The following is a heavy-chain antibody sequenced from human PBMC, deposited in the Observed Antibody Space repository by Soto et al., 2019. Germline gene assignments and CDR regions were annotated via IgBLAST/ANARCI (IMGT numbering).Heavy chain of an antibody. J-gene: IGHJ5*02. Sequence: PSETLSLTCTVSGDSISDYYWSWIRQPPGKGLEWIGYTYYSGSTNYNPSLKSRVTISIDTSKNQFSLKVSSVTAADTAVYYCARRITVFGVVQFDPWGQGTLVTVSS. D-gene: IGHD3-3*01. CDR3: ARRITVFGVVQFDP. CDR2: TYYSGST. CDR1: GDSISDYY. V-gene: IGHV4-59*01.